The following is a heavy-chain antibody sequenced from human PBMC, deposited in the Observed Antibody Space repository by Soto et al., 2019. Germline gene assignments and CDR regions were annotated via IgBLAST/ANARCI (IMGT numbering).Heavy chain of an antibody. CDR1: GGSISSNNYH. CDR2: IYYSRST. CDR3: ERLLTAAAHTDY. D-gene: IGHD6-13*01. J-gene: IGHJ4*02. Sequence: SETLSLTCTVSGGSISSNNYHWGWIRQPPGKGLDWIGTIYYSRSTYYNPSLKSRVTISVDTSKNQFSLELISVTAADTAVYYCERLLTAAAHTDYWGQGTLVTVSS. V-gene: IGHV4-39*01.